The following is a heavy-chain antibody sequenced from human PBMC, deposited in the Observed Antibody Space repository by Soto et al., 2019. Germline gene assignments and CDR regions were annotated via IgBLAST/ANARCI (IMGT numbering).Heavy chain of an antibody. J-gene: IGHJ5*02. V-gene: IGHV1-69*01. CDR2: IIPIFGTA. CDR1: GGTFRRYA. Sequence: QVQLVQSGAEVKKPGSSVKVSCKASGGTFRRYAISWVRQAPGQGLEWMGGIIPIFGTANYAQKFQGSVTITAYESTSTAYMELSSLRSEDTAVYYCARDLSDPKISADGLNLFDPWGQGTLVTVSS. D-gene: IGHD6-13*01. CDR3: ARDLSDPKISADGLNLFDP.